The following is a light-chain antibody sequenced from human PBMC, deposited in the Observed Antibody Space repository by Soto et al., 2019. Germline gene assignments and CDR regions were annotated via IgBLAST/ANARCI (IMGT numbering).Light chain of an antibody. CDR3: QQYNNHPRT. J-gene: IGKJ1*01. CDR2: HAS. CDR1: QSISNW. Sequence: DIQMTQSPSTLPASVGDRVTITCRARQSISNWLAWYQQKPGTAPKVLIYHASNLQSGVPSRFSGSGSGTDFTFTISSLQPEDIATYYCQQYNNHPRTFGQGTKVDIK. V-gene: IGKV1-5*01.